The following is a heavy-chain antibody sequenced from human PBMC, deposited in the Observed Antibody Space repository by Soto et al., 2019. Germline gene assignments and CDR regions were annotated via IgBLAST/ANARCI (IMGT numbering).Heavy chain of an antibody. V-gene: IGHV1-69*12. D-gene: IGHD3-22*01. CDR3: ARHRYYYDSSGYYYGYFHH. CDR2: IIPIFGTA. J-gene: IGHJ1*01. Sequence: QVQLVQSGAEVKKPGSSVKVSCKASGGTFSSYAISWVRQAPGQGLEWMGGIIPIFGTANYAQKFQGRVTITADESTSKAYMEVSSLRSEDTAVYYCARHRYYYDSSGYYYGYFHHWGQGTLVTVSS. CDR1: GGTFSSYA.